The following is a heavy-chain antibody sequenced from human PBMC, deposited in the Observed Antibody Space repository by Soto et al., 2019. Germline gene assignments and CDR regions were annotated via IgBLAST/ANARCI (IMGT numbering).Heavy chain of an antibody. J-gene: IGHJ4*02. D-gene: IGHD6-19*01. V-gene: IGHV4-34*01. CDR2: INHSGST. Sequence: SETLSLTCAVYGGSFSGYYWSWIRQPPGKGLEWIGEINHSGSTYYNPSLKSRVTISVDRSENQFSLKLSSVTAADTAVYYCATESLAVAGKIEYWGQGTLVTVSS. CDR3: ATESLAVAGKIEY. CDR1: GGSFSGYY.